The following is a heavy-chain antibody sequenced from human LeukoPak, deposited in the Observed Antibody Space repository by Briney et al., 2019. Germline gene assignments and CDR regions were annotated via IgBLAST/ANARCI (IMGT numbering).Heavy chain of an antibody. D-gene: IGHD4-11*01. CDR1: GGTFSSYA. CDR3: ARDHSNHAFDI. CDR2: IIPILGIA. V-gene: IGHV1-69*04. Sequence: SVKVSCKASGGTFSSYAISWVRQAPGQGPEWMGRIIPILGIANYAQKFQGRVTITADKSTSTAYMELSSLRSEDTAVYYCARDHSNHAFDIWGQGTMVTVSS. J-gene: IGHJ3*02.